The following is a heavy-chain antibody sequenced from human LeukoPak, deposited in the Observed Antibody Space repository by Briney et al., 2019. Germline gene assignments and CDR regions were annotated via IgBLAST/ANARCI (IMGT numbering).Heavy chain of an antibody. Sequence: ASVKVSCKTSGYTFTGYYMHWVRQAPGQGREWMGWINPNSGGTNYAQKFQGRVTMTRDTSISTAYMELSRLRSDDTAVYYCARDKSGNSGWYSYFDYWGQGTLVTVSS. CDR1: GYTFTGYY. CDR3: ARDKSGNSGWYSYFDY. CDR2: INPNSGGT. J-gene: IGHJ4*02. V-gene: IGHV1-2*02. D-gene: IGHD6-19*01.